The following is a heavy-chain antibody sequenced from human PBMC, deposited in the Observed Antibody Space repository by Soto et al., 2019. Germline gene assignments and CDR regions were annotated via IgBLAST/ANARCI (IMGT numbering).Heavy chain of an antibody. Sequence: QVQLVQSGAEVKKPGSSVKVSCKASGGTFSSYTISWVRQAPGQGLEWMGRIIPILGIANYAQKFQGRVTITADKSTSTAYMELSSLRSEDTAVYYWARDGDSGYDCAEALDIWGQGTMVTVSA. D-gene: IGHD5-12*01. J-gene: IGHJ3*02. CDR3: ARDGDSGYDCAEALDI. CDR1: GGTFSSYT. CDR2: IIPILGIA. V-gene: IGHV1-69*08.